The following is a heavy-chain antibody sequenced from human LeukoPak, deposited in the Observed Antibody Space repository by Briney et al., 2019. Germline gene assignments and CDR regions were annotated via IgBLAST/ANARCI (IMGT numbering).Heavy chain of an antibody. CDR2: ISSSSSTI. Sequence: GGSLRLSCAASGFTFSSYSMNWVRQAPGKGLEWVSYISSSSSTIYYADSVKGRFTISRDNAKNSLYLQMNSLRAEDTAVYYCASLTYYDFWSGKKVDCWGQGTLVTVSS. J-gene: IGHJ4*02. CDR1: GFTFSSYS. D-gene: IGHD3-3*01. V-gene: IGHV3-48*01. CDR3: ASLTYYDFWSGKKVDC.